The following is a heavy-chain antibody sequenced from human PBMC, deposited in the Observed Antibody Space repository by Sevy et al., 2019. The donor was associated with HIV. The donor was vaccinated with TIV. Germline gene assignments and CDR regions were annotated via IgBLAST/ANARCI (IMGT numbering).Heavy chain of an antibody. CDR2: IRNDGSHE. Sequence: VGSLRLSCTASGFTFSNHAMHWVRQGPGKGPEWVAFIRNDGSHEYYADSVKGRFTISRDNSKNTLYLQMNSLRPEDTAVYYCARDRKVLLVVYAIPFDAFDICGQGTMVTVSS. CDR1: GFTFSNHA. D-gene: IGHD2-8*02. CDR3: ARDRKVLLVVYAIPFDAFDI. V-gene: IGHV3-30*02. J-gene: IGHJ3*02.